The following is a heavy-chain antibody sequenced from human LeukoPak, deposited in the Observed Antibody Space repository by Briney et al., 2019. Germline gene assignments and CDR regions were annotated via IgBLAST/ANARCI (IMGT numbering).Heavy chain of an antibody. J-gene: IGHJ6*02. Sequence: GGSLRLSCAASGFTFSDYYMSWIRQAPGKGLEWVSSISSSSSYIYYADSVKGRFTISRDNAKNSLYLQMNSLRAEDTAVYYCARGPIVVTGYYYGMDVWGQGTTVTVSS. CDR3: ARGPIVVTGYYYGMDV. D-gene: IGHD2-15*01. V-gene: IGHV3-11*06. CDR2: ISSSSSYI. CDR1: GFTFSDYY.